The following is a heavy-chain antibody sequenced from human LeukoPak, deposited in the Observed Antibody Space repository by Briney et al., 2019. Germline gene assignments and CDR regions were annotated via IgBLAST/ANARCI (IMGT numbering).Heavy chain of an antibody. CDR1: GGSINSYY. CDR2: IYYSGST. J-gene: IGHJ3*02. Sequence: SETLSLTCTVSGGSINSYYWRWIRQPPGKGLEWIGYIYYSGSTNFNPSLKSRVTISVDTSKNQFSLKLSSVTAADTAVYYCAGLVITDAFDIWGQGTMVTVSS. V-gene: IGHV4-59*01. D-gene: IGHD3-22*01. CDR3: AGLVITDAFDI.